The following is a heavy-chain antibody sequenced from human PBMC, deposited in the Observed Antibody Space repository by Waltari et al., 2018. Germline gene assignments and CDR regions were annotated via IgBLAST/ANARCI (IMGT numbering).Heavy chain of an antibody. Sequence: QVQLVQSGAEVKKPGSSVKVSCKASGGTFSSYAISWVRQAPGQGLEWMGGIIPIFGTANYAQKFQGRVTITADESTSTAYMELSSLRSEDTAVYYCAGANYYDSRYYFDYWGQGTLVTVSS. J-gene: IGHJ4*02. D-gene: IGHD3-22*01. CDR2: IIPIFGTA. CDR3: AGANYYDSRYYFDY. CDR1: GGTFSSYA. V-gene: IGHV1-69*12.